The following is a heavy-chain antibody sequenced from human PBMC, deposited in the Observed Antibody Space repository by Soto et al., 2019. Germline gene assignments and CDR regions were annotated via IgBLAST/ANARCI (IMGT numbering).Heavy chain of an antibody. V-gene: IGHV4-34*01. Sequence: SETLSLTCAVYGGSFSGYYWSWIRQPPGKGLEWIGEINHSGSTNYNPSLKSRVTISVDTSKNQFSLKLSSVTAADTAVYYCASSAYYMDVWGKGTTVTVSS. J-gene: IGHJ6*03. CDR1: GGSFSGYY. CDR2: INHSGST. CDR3: ASSAYYMDV.